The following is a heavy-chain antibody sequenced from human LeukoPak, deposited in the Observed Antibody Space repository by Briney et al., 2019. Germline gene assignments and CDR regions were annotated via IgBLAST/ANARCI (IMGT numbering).Heavy chain of an antibody. Sequence: ATVKVSYKASGYTFTGYYMHWVRQAPGQGLEWMGWINPNSGGTNYAQKFQGRVTMTRDTSISTAYMELSRLRSDDTAVYYCARVPLYCSSTSCYEVPYNWFDPWGQGTLVTVSS. V-gene: IGHV1-2*02. CDR1: GYTFTGYY. J-gene: IGHJ5*02. CDR2: INPNSGGT. D-gene: IGHD2-2*01. CDR3: ARVPLYCSSTSCYEVPYNWFDP.